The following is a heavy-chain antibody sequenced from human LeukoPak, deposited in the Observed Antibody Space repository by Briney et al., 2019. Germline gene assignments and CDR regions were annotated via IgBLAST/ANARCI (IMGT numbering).Heavy chain of an antibody. CDR3: AKRASAMVREVMKPLYYFDY. CDR1: GFTISSYG. CDR2: LGGSGGT. V-gene: IGHV3-23*01. Sequence: GGSLRLSCAASGFTISSYGMSWVRQAPGKGLEWVSSLGGSGGTYYADSVRGRFTISRDNSKNTLYLQMNSLRGEDTAVYYCAKRASAMVREVMKPLYYFDYWGQGTLVTVSS. J-gene: IGHJ4*02. D-gene: IGHD3-10*01.